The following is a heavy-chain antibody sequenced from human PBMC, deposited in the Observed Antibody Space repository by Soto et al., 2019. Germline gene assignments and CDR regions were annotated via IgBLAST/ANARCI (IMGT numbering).Heavy chain of an antibody. CDR2: ISGGSSDI. CDR3: ARGGSGYIWFNEY. Sequence: EVQLVESGGGLVKPGGSLRLSCAASGFTFSRYSMNWVRQAPGKGLEWVSSISGGSSDIYYADSVKGRFTISRDNAKNSLYLQMNSLRAEDTAVYYCARGGSGYIWFNEYWGQGTLVTVSS. J-gene: IGHJ4*02. D-gene: IGHD3-22*01. CDR1: GFTFSRYS. V-gene: IGHV3-21*01.